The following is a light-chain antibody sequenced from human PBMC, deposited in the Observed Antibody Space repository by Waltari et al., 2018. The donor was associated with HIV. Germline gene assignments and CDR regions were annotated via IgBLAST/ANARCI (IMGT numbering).Light chain of an antibody. CDR3: ASFTGDNTVM. Sequence: AVTQPASVSGLPGQSTTISCTGDDRAFGPYTLVAWYQQTSGKPPKLILYDVDSRASGVSDRFSGSMSDNTASLTISGLRAEDEAHYYCASFTGDNTVMFGGGTEVTVL. CDR2: DVD. CDR1: DRAFGPYTL. J-gene: IGLJ3*02. V-gene: IGLV2-14*03.